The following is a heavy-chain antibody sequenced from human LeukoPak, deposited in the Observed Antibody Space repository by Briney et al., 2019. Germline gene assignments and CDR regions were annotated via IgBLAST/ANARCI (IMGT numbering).Heavy chain of an antibody. CDR1: GLTFISYS. CDR3: ARDHAAMAEAPTDY. D-gene: IGHD5-18*01. CDR2: ISSSSSYI. J-gene: IGHJ4*02. V-gene: IGHV3-21*01. Sequence: PGGSLSPSCAASGLTFISYSMNWVRQAPGKGLDWSSSISSSSSYIYYADSVKGRFTISRDNAKNSLYLQMNSLRAEDTAVYYCARDHAAMAEAPTDYWGQGTLVTVSS.